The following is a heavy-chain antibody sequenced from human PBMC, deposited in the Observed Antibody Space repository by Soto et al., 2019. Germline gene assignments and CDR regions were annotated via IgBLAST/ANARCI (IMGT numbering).Heavy chain of an antibody. V-gene: IGHV4-34*01. CDR1: GGSFSGYY. CDR2: INHSGST. Sequence: PSETLSLTCAVYGGSFSGYYWSWIRQPPGKGLEWIGEINHSGSTNYNPSLKSRVTISVDASKNQFSLKLSSVTAADTAVYYCARDERQWLVDAFDIWGQGTMVTVSS. CDR3: ARDERQWLVDAFDI. D-gene: IGHD6-19*01. J-gene: IGHJ3*02.